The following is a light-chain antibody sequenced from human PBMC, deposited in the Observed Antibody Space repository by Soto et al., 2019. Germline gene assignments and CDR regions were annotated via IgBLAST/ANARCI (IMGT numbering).Light chain of an antibody. CDR3: QQYNNWPGT. Sequence: EIVMTQSPGTLSVSPGERVTLSCRASQSVSSKLVWYQRKPGQAPRLLIFDKSSRAPGVPARFSGSGTGTDFTLTINSLQSEDFAVYYCQQYNNWPGTFGQGTRLEI. CDR1: QSVSSK. CDR2: DKS. J-gene: IGKJ5*01. V-gene: IGKV3-15*01.